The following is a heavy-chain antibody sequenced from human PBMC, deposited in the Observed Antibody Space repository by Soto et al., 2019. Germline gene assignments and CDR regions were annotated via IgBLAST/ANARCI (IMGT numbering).Heavy chain of an antibody. J-gene: IGHJ5*02. Sequence: PSETLSLTCTVSGGSISSYYWSWIRQHPGKGLEWIGYIYYSGSTYYNPSLKSRVTISVDTSKNQFSLKLSSVTAADTAVYYCARAKKGIAAAENWFDPWGQGTLVTVSS. D-gene: IGHD6-13*01. V-gene: IGHV4-59*06. CDR2: IYYSGST. CDR3: ARAKKGIAAAENWFDP. CDR1: GGSISSYY.